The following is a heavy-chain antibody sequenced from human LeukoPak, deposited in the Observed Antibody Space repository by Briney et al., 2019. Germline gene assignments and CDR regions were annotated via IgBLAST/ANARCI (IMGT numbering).Heavy chain of an antibody. J-gene: IGHJ4*02. CDR2: IIPIFGTA. D-gene: IGHD1-1*01. Sequence: ASVKVSCKASGGTFSSYAISWVRQAPGQGLEWMGGIIPIFGTANYAQKFQGRVTITADKSTSTAYMELSSLRSEDTAVYYCARDGTTGTTDAFDYWGQGTLVTVSS. CDR1: GGTFSSYA. CDR3: ARDGTTGTTDAFDY. V-gene: IGHV1-69*06.